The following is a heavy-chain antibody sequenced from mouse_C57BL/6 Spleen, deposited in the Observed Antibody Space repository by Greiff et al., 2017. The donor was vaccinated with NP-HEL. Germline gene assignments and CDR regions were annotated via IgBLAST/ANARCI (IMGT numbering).Heavy chain of an antibody. CDR2: INPSNGGT. V-gene: IGHV1-53*01. CDR3: ARDLLLREGYFDV. CDR1: GYTFTSYW. Sequence: QVQLQQPGTELVKPGATVKLSCKASGYTFTSYWMHWVKQRPGQGLEWIGNINPSNGGTNYNEKFKSKATLTVDKSSSTAYMQLSSLTSEDSAVYYCARDLLLREGYFDVWGTGTTVTVSS. D-gene: IGHD1-1*01. J-gene: IGHJ1*03.